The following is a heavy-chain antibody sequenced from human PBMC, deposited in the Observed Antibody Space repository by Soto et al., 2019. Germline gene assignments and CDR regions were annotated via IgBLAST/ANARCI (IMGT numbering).Heavy chain of an antibody. D-gene: IGHD2-15*01. CDR2: MYYSGST. J-gene: IGHJ5*02. V-gene: IGHV4-59*01. CDR3: ARLGYCSGGSCYPEYNWFDP. CDR1: GGSISSYY. Sequence: QVQLQESGPGLVKPSETLSLTCTVSGGSISSYYWTWIRQLPGKGLEWIGYMYYSGSTNYNPSLKSRVPISVDTSKTQFSLKLSSVTAADTAVYYCARLGYCSGGSCYPEYNWFDPWGQGTLVTVSS.